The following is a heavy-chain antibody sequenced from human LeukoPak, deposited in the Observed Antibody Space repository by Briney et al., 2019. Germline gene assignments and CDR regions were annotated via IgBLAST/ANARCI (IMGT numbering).Heavy chain of an antibody. J-gene: IGHJ4*02. Sequence: SETLSLTCTVSGGSIRSSTYYWGWIRQPPGKGLEWIGSIYYSGSTYYNPSLKSRVTMSVDTSKNQLSLKLSSVTAADTAVYYCARVIAAAGTPPYYFDYWGQGTLVTVSS. CDR2: IYYSGST. CDR1: GGSIRSSTYY. V-gene: IGHV4-39*01. CDR3: ARVIAAAGTPPYYFDY. D-gene: IGHD6-13*01.